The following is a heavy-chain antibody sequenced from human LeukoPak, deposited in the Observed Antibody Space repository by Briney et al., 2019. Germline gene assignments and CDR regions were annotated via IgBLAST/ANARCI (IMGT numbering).Heavy chain of an antibody. D-gene: IGHD5-12*01. CDR1: GYTFTDYY. CDR2: INPNSGVT. Sequence: GASVKVSCKASGYTFTDYYMHWVRQAPGPGLEWMGWINPNSGVTNYAQKFQGRVTMTRDTSVSTAYMELGRLRSDDTAVYYCARLSNSGYIIYFDYWGQGTLVTVSS. J-gene: IGHJ4*02. V-gene: IGHV1-2*02. CDR3: ARLSNSGYIIYFDY.